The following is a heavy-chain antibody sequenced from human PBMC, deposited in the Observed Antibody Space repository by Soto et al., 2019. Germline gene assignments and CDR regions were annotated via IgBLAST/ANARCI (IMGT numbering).Heavy chain of an antibody. CDR3: TRGGGYSGYDPFDY. J-gene: IGHJ4*02. D-gene: IGHD5-12*01. CDR1: GFSFSIFW. Sequence: EVQLVESGGDLVQPGGSLRLSCAASGFSFSIFWMHWVRQAPGKGLVWVSSINGGGSSADYADSVKGRFTFSRDNAKNQVYLQMNSLRAEDKAVYYCTRGGGYSGYDPFDYWGQGTLVTVS. CDR2: INGGGSSA. V-gene: IGHV3-74*01.